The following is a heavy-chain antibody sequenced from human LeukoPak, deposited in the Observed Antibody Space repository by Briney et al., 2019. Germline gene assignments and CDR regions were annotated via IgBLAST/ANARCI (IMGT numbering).Heavy chain of an antibody. CDR2: ISGSGGST. CDR1: GFTFSSYA. V-gene: IGHV3-23*01. J-gene: IGHJ5*02. Sequence: PGGSLRLSCAASGFTFSSYAMSWVRQAPGKGLEWVSAISGSGGSTYYADSVKGRFTISRDNSKNTLYLQMNSLRAEDTAVYYCAKDLYCSGGSCYSDRWHNWFDPWGQGTLVTVSS. D-gene: IGHD2-15*01. CDR3: AKDLYCSGGSCYSDRWHNWFDP.